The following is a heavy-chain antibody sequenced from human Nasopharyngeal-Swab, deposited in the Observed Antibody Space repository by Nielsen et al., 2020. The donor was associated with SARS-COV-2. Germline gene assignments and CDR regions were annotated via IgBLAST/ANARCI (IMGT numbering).Heavy chain of an antibody. D-gene: IGHD6-19*01. CDR3: AHSGSGWSTIDY. J-gene: IGHJ4*02. Sequence: SGPTLVKPTQTFTLTCTFSGFSLSTSGVGVGWIRQPPGKALEWLALIYWDDDKRYSPSLKSRLTITKDTSKNQVVLTMTNMDPVDTATYHCAHSGSGWSTIDYWRQGTLVTVSS. CDR2: IYWDDDK. V-gene: IGHV2-5*02. CDR1: GFSLSTSGVG.